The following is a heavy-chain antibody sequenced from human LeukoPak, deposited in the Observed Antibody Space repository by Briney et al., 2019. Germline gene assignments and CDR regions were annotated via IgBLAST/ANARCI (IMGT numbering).Heavy chain of an antibody. CDR2: ISAYNGNT. V-gene: IGHV1-18*01. J-gene: IGHJ6*03. CDR1: GYTFTSYG. Sequence: GASVKVSCKASGYTFTSYGISWVRQAPGQGLEWMGWISAYNGNTNYAQKLQGRVTMTTDTSTSTAYMELRSLRSDDTAVYYCARDLPLPAYYSTSYYMDVWGKGTTVAVSS. D-gene: IGHD2-21*01. CDR3: ARDLPLPAYYSTSYYMDV.